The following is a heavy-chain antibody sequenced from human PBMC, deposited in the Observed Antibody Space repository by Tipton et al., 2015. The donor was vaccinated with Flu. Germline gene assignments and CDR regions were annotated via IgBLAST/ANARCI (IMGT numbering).Heavy chain of an antibody. V-gene: IGHV4-59*01. CDR2: VYYTGST. Sequence: TLSLTCTVSGGSIRGYYWNWIRQFPGKGLEWIGFVYYTGSTNYKSSLKSRVTISTDTSTNQVSLKMNSVTAADTAVYYCARALVGATTVYFDYWGQGTLVTVSS. D-gene: IGHD1-26*01. CDR1: GGSIRGYY. J-gene: IGHJ4*02. CDR3: ARALVGATTVYFDY.